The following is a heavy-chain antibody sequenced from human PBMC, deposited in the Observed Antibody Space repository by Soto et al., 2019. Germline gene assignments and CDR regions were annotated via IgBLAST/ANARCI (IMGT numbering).Heavy chain of an antibody. CDR2: ISAYNGNT. J-gene: IGHJ5*02. D-gene: IGHD2-15*01. Sequence: ASVNVSCNASGYTFTSYGIIWVRQAPGQGLEWVGWISAYNGNTNYAQKLQGRVTMTTDTSTSTAYMELRSLRSDDTAVYYCARGLHCSGGSCHDSGYRFDPWGQGTMFTFSS. CDR3: ARGLHCSGGSCHDSGYRFDP. CDR1: GYTFTSYG. V-gene: IGHV1-18*04.